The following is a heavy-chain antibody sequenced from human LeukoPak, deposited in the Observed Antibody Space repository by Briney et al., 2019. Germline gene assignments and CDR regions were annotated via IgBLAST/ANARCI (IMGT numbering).Heavy chain of an antibody. Sequence: SETLSLTCTVSGGSISNYYWSWIRQPSGKGLEWIGRIYTSGNTHYNPSLMSRVTMSVDTSKNQFSLKLRSVTAADTAVYYCARVGPDGSYFDYWGQGALVTASS. CDR3: ARVGPDGSYFDY. J-gene: IGHJ4*02. CDR1: GGSISNYY. V-gene: IGHV4-4*07. D-gene: IGHD1-14*01. CDR2: IYTSGNT.